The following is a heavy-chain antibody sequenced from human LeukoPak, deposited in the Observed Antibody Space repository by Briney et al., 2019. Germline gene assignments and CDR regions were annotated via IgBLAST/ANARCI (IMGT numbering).Heavy chain of an antibody. J-gene: IGHJ5*02. Sequence: PSETLSLTCTVSGGSISSYYWSWIRQPPGKGLEWIGYIYYSGSTNYNPSLKSRVTISVDTSKNQFSLKLSSVTAADTAVYYCARVMFIAAAGTCFWFGPWGQGTLVTVSS. CDR3: ARVMFIAAAGTCFWFGP. CDR1: GGSISSYY. D-gene: IGHD6-13*01. V-gene: IGHV4-59*01. CDR2: IYYSGST.